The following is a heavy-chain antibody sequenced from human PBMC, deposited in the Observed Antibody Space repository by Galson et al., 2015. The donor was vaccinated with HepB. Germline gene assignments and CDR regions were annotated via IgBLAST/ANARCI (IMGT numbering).Heavy chain of an antibody. CDR3: ASILERGAAAGPGASADYWGQGTLVTVSSGSASAPTPIVLMVYAIEYYYYGMDV. Sequence: SVKVSCKASGGTFSSYAISWVRQAPGQGLEWMGGIIPIFGTANYAQKFQGRVTITADESTSTAYMELSSLRSEDTAVYYCASILERGAAAGPGASADYWGQGTLVTVSSGSASAPTPIVLMVYAIEYYYYGMDVWGQGTTVTVSS. D-gene: IGHD2-8*01. CDR2: IIPIFGTA. CDR1: GGTFSSYA. V-gene: IGHV1-69*13. J-gene: IGHJ6*02.